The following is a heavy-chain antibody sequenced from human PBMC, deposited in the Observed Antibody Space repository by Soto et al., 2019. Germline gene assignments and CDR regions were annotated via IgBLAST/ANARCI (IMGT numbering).Heavy chain of an antibody. V-gene: IGHV1-69*02. J-gene: IGHJ6*02. CDR2: IIPILGIA. CDR1: GGTFSSYT. CDR3: ASAYETLYYYYGMDV. Sequence: QVQLVQSGAAVKKPGSSVKVSCKASGGTFSSYTISWVRQAPGQGLEWMGRIIPILGIANYAQKFQGRVTITADKSTSTAYMELSSLRSEDTAVYYCASAYETLYYYYGMDVWGQGTTVTVSS. D-gene: IGHD3-22*01.